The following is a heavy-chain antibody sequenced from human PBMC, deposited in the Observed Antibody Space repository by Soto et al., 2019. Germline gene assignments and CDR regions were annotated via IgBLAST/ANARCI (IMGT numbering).Heavy chain of an antibody. Sequence: GGPLRLSCAASGFTFDDYAMHWVRQAPGKGLEWVSGISWNSGSIGYADSVKGRFTISRDNAKNSLYLQMNSLRAEDTALYYCARSWIQLGNWFDPWGQGTLVTVSS. CDR3: ARSWIQLGNWFDP. J-gene: IGHJ5*02. CDR1: GFTFDDYA. D-gene: IGHD5-18*01. V-gene: IGHV3-9*01. CDR2: ISWNSGSI.